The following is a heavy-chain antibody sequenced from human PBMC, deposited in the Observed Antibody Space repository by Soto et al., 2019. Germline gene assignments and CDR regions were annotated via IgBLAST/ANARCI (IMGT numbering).Heavy chain of an antibody. CDR3: ARANGGGAAADY. V-gene: IGHV1-46*01. CDR1: GYTFTSYY. CDR2: INPSGGST. J-gene: IGHJ4*01. Sequence: QVQLVQSGAEVKKPGASVKVSCKASGYTFTSYYMHWVRQAPGQGIEWMGIINPSGGSTNYAQKFQGRVTMTRDPSTSTVYMELSSLRSEDTAVYYCARANGGGAAADYWGHGTLVTVSS. D-gene: IGHD6-13*01.